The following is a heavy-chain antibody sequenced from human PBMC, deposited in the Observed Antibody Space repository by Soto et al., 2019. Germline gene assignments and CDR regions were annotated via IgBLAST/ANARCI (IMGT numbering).Heavy chain of an antibody. CDR3: ASRPTPGYPDY. V-gene: IGHV3-7*03. CDR2: IKQDGSEK. J-gene: IGHJ4*02. D-gene: IGHD5-18*01. Sequence: EVQLVESGGGLVQPGGSLRLSCAASGFTFSSYWLSWVRQAPGKGLEWVANIKQDGSEKYYVDSVKGRFTISRDNAKNSLYLQMNSLRAEDTAVYYCASRPTPGYPDYWGQGTLVTVSS. CDR1: GFTFSSYW.